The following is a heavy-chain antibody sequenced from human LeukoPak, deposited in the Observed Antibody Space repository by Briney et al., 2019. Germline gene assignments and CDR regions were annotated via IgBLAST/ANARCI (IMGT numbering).Heavy chain of an antibody. Sequence: ASVRVSYKTSGYTFPNYDIYWVRQAPGQGLEWMGWINPNSGGTNYAQKFQGRVTMTRDTSISTAYMELNGLRSDDTAVYYCARDFLGYCSSTSCWIGWFDPWGQGALVTVSS. V-gene: IGHV1-2*02. CDR2: INPNSGGT. D-gene: IGHD2-2*01. CDR1: GYTFPNYD. J-gene: IGHJ5*02. CDR3: ARDFLGYCSSTSCWIGWFDP.